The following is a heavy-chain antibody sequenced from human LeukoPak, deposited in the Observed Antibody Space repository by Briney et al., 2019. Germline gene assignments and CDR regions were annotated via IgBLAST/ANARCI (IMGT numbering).Heavy chain of an antibody. CDR3: TTDRALLWFGEHDY. J-gene: IGHJ4*02. CDR2: IKSKTDGGTT. CDR1: GFTFSNAW. Sequence: PGGSLRLSCTASGFTFSNAWMSWVRQAPGKGLEWVGRIKSKTDGGTTDYAAPVKGRFTISRDDSKNTLYLQMNSLKTEDTAVYYCTTDRALLWFGEHDYWGQGTLVTVSS. D-gene: IGHD3-10*01. V-gene: IGHV3-15*01.